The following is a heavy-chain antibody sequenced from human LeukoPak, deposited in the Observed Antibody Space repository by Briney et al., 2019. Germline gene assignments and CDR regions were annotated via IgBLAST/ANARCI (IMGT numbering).Heavy chain of an antibody. CDR1: GFTFSNYA. Sequence: GGSLRLSCAASGFTFSNYAMSWVRQAPGKGLEWVSAIVGSGGSTYYADSVKGRFTISRDNPKNTLYLQMNSLRAEDTAVYYCAKWGDYDILTGYYDSDYWGQGTLATVSS. J-gene: IGHJ4*02. D-gene: IGHD3-9*01. CDR2: IVGSGGST. V-gene: IGHV3-23*01. CDR3: AKWGDYDILTGYYDSDY.